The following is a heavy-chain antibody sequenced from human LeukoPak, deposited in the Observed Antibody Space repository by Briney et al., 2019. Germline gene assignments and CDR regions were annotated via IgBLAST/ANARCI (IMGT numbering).Heavy chain of an antibody. Sequence: GSSVKVSCKASGGTFSSYAISWVRQAPGQGLEWMGGIIPIFGTANYAQKFQGRVTITADESTSTAYMELSSLRSEDTAVYYCARDLGEMATSHYFDYWGQGTLVTVSS. CDR2: IIPIFGTA. J-gene: IGHJ4*02. V-gene: IGHV1-69*01. CDR3: ARDLGEMATSHYFDY. D-gene: IGHD5-24*01. CDR1: GGTFSSYA.